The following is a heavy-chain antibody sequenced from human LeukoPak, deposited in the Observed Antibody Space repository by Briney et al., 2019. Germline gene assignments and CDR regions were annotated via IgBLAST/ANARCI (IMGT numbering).Heavy chain of an antibody. CDR1: GGSINNYY. D-gene: IGHD6-19*01. J-gene: IGHJ4*02. CDR3: ARRDSGWFYFDY. V-gene: IGHV4-59*08. CDR2: IYYRGST. Sequence: PSETLSLTCTVSGGSINNYYWSWIRQPPGKGLEWIGYIYYRGSTNYNPSLKSRVTISVDTSKNQFSLKLSSVTAADTAVYYCARRDSGWFYFDYWGQGTLVTVSS.